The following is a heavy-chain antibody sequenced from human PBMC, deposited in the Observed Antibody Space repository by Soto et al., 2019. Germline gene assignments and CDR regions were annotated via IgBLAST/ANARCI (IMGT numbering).Heavy chain of an antibody. D-gene: IGHD6-19*01. CDR3: ARDRIAVAGNPEYFQH. V-gene: IGHV3-30*14. J-gene: IGHJ1*01. CDR1: GFTFSSYA. Sequence: PGGSLRLSCAASGFTFSSYAMHWVRQAPGKGLEWVAVISYDGSNKYYADSVKGRFTISRDNSKNTLYLQMNSLRAEDTAVYYCARDRIAVAGNPEYFQHWGQGT. CDR2: ISYDGSNK.